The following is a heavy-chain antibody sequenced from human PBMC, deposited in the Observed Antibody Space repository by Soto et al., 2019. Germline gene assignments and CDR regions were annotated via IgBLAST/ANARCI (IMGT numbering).Heavy chain of an antibody. CDR2: TSNSGST. Sequence: SETLSLTCTVSGGSITSTSYYWSWIRQHPGEGLEWIGFTSNSGSTSYNPSLKSRVTISVDTSKNQFSLKLSSVTAADTAVYYCASTYYNASSGPFDYWGQGTLVTVSS. V-gene: IGHV4-31*03. J-gene: IGHJ4*02. D-gene: IGHD3-22*01. CDR3: ASTYYNASSGPFDY. CDR1: GGSITSTSYY.